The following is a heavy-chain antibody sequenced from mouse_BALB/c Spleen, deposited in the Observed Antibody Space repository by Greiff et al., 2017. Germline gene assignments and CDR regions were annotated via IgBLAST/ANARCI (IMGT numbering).Heavy chain of an antibody. Sequence: VQLQQPGAELVRPGASVKLSCKASGYTFTSYWINWVKQRPGQGLEWIGNIYPSDSYTNYNQKFKDKATLTVDKSSSTAYMQLSSPTSEDSAVYYCTTIFDYFDYWGQGTTLTVSS. CDR2: IYPSDSYT. V-gene: IGHV1-69*02. CDR3: TTIFDYFDY. J-gene: IGHJ2*01. CDR1: GYTFTSYW.